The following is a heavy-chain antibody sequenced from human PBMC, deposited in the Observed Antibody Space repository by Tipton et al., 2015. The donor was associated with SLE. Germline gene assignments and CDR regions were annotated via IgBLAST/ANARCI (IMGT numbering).Heavy chain of an antibody. D-gene: IGHD7-27*01. CDR1: GGSISSSSFY. Sequence: TLSLTCTVSGGSISSSSFYWGWISQPPGKGLEWIGSFYYGKSTFYNPSLKSRVTISVDTSTNRLSLQLSSVTAADTALYFCARGPNWGLDDAFDIWGQGTMVSVSS. CDR2: FYYGKST. CDR3: ARGPNWGLDDAFDI. J-gene: IGHJ3*02. V-gene: IGHV4-39*07.